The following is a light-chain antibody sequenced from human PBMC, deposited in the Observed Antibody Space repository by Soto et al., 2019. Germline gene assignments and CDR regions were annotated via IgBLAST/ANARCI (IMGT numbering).Light chain of an antibody. CDR3: QQYNSWPPIT. J-gene: IGKJ5*01. CDR1: QSVTSSY. V-gene: IGKV3-20*01. Sequence: EIVLTQSPGTLSLSPGERATLSCRASQSVTSSYLAWYQQKPGQAPRLLIYAASSRATGIPDRFSGGGSGTEFTLTISSLQSEDFVVYYCQQYNSWPPITFGQGTRLEIK. CDR2: AAS.